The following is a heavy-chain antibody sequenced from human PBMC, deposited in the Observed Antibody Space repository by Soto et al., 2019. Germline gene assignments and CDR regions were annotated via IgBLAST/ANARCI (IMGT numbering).Heavy chain of an antibody. D-gene: IGHD3-22*01. J-gene: IGHJ3*02. Sequence: GESLKISCKGSGYSFTSYWIGWVRQMPGKGLEWMGIIYPGDSDTRYSPSFQGQVTISADKSISTAYLQWSSLKASDTAMYYCAKTFTMIVVGAPDAFDIWGQGTMVTV. CDR2: IYPGDSDT. V-gene: IGHV5-51*01. CDR3: AKTFTMIVVGAPDAFDI. CDR1: GYSFTSYW.